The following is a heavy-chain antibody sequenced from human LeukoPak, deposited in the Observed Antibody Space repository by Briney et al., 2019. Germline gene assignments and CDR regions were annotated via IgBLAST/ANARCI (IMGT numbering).Heavy chain of an antibody. V-gene: IGHV1-69*13. CDR1: GGTFCSYA. J-gene: IGHJ4*02. Sequence: GASVKVSCKASGGTFCSYAISWVRQAPGQGLEWMGGIIPIFGTANYAQKFQGRVTITADESTSTAYMELSSLRSEDTAVYYCAREGPKGRDYWGQGTLVTVSP. CDR2: IIPIFGTA. CDR3: AREGPKGRDY.